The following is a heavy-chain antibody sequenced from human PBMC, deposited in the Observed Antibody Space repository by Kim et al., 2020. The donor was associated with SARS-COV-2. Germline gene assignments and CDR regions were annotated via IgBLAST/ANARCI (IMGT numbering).Heavy chain of an antibody. CDR2: INPSGGST. CDR1: GHSFTKYH. CDR3: AKNSAPDAYGMDV. V-gene: IGHV1-46*01. J-gene: IGHJ6*02. Sequence: ASVKVSCKASGHSFTKYHMHWVRQAPGQGLEWMGIINPSGGSTSYAQKFQGRVTMTRDTSTSTVYMELSSLRSDDTAVYYCAKNSAPDAYGMDVWGQGTT. D-gene: IGHD3-10*01.